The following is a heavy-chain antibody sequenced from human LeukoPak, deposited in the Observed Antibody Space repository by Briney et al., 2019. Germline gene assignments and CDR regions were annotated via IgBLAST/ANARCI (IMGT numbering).Heavy chain of an antibody. D-gene: IGHD1-26*01. CDR3: AKISSLRTGASGSYHY. V-gene: IGHV3-30*18. J-gene: IGHJ4*02. CDR2: ISYDGSNK. CDR1: GYTFSSYG. Sequence: GGSLRLFCAASGYTFSSYGMHWVRQAPGKGLEWVAGISYDGSNKYYEDSVKVRFTTSRDNSKNTLYLQMNSLRAEDTAVYYCAKISSLRTGASGSYHYWGQGTLVTVSS.